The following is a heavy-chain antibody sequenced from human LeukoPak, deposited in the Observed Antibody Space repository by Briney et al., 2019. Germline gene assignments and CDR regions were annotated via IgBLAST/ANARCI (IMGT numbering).Heavy chain of an antibody. Sequence: SETLSLTCTVSGGSISSSSYYWGWIPQPPRKGLSWIGSIYYSGSNYYNPSLKSRVTISVGTPKTQFSLKLSSVTAADTAVYYCARHYDYYFDYWGQGTLVTVSP. CDR2: IYYSGSN. CDR3: ARHYDYYFDY. J-gene: IGHJ4*02. V-gene: IGHV4-39*01. D-gene: IGHD3-3*01. CDR1: GGSISSSSYY.